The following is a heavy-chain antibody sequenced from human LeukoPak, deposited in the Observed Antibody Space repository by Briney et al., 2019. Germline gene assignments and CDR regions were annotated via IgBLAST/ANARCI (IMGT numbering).Heavy chain of an antibody. Sequence: GGSLRLSCAASGGTPDDYGMSWVRQAPGKGLEGVSGINWDGTNTYYAESVKGRFTISRDSAEKSLYLQMNSLRDDDTAFYYCVKDLSSNWYSFDYWGQGTLVTVSS. D-gene: IGHD6-13*01. CDR3: VKDLSSNWYSFDY. J-gene: IGHJ4*02. CDR2: INWDGTNT. V-gene: IGHV3-20*04. CDR1: GGTPDDYG.